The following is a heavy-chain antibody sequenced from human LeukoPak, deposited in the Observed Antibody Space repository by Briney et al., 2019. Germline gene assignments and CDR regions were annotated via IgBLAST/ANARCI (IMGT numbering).Heavy chain of an antibody. V-gene: IGHV4-39*07. CDR3: ARVHYYDSSGYSDY. CDR2: IYYSGST. D-gene: IGHD3-22*01. J-gene: IGHJ4*02. Sequence: PSGTLSLTCTVSGGSISSSSYYWGWIRQPPGKGLEWIGSIYYSGSTYYNPSLKSRVTISVDTSKNQFSLKLSSVTAADTAVYYCARVHYYDSSGYSDYWGQGTLVTVSS. CDR1: GGSISSSSYY.